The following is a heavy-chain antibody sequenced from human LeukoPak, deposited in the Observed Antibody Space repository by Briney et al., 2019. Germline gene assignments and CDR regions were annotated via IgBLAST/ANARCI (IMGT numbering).Heavy chain of an antibody. Sequence: SETLSLTCAVYGGSFSGFSWSWVRQPPGKGLEWIGRIYASGNTNYNPSLKGRVTMTVDTSKNQFSLNLSSVTAADTAVYYCARCKEVTDWYFDLWGRGTLVTVSS. CDR2: IYASGNT. J-gene: IGHJ2*01. CDR1: GGSFSGFS. V-gene: IGHV4-59*10. D-gene: IGHD4-11*01. CDR3: ARCKEVTDWYFDL.